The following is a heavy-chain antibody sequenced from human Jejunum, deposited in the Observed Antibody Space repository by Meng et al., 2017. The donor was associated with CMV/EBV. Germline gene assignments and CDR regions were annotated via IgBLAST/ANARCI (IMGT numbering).Heavy chain of an antibody. CDR3: VRGGDGYGNFDY. CDR1: GFTFSGSW. Sequence: CAASGFTFSGSWMHWVRQAPGKGLVWVSRISPDGGSTYYADSVKGRLTISRDNANSVLFLQMNSLRSDDAAVYYCVRGGDGYGNFDYWGQGTLVTVSS. D-gene: IGHD5-24*01. CDR2: ISPDGGST. J-gene: IGHJ4*02. V-gene: IGHV3-74*01.